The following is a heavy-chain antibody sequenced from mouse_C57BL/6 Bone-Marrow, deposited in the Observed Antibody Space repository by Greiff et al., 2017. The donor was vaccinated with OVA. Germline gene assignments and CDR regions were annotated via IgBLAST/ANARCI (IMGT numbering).Heavy chain of an antibody. CDR2: IYPGSGST. D-gene: IGHD1-1*01. CDR3: AIRTVVAKRDY. Sequence: QVQLQQPGAELVKPGASVKMSCKASGYTFTSYWITWVKQRPGQGLEWIGDIYPGSGSTNYNEEFKSKATLTVDTSSSTAYMQLSSLTSEDSAVYYCAIRTVVAKRDYWGQGTTLTVSS. V-gene: IGHV1-55*01. J-gene: IGHJ2*01. CDR1: GYTFTSYW.